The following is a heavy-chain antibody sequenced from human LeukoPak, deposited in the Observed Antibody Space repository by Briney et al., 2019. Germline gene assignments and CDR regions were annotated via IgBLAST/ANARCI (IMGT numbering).Heavy chain of an antibody. CDR3: AREDSSSSIYDY. CDR2: ISSSGSTI. V-gene: IGHV3-11*01. Sequence: PGGSLRLSCAASGFTFSDYYMSWIRQAQGKGLEWVSYISSSGSTIYYADSVKGRSTISRDNAKNSLYLQMNSLRAEDTAVYYCAREDSSSSIYDYWGQGTLVTVSS. D-gene: IGHD6-6*01. CDR1: GFTFSDYY. J-gene: IGHJ4*02.